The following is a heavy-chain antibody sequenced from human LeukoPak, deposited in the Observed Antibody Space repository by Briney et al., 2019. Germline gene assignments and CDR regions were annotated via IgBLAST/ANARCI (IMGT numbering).Heavy chain of an antibody. CDR3: ARGNGWSYYDSSGGKGFDY. CDR2: INHSGST. D-gene: IGHD3-22*01. V-gene: IGHV4-39*07. J-gene: IGHJ4*02. Sequence: SETLSLTCSVSGDSISLSFYYWGWIRQPPGKGLEWIGEINHSGSTNYNPSLKSRVTISVDTSKNQFSLKLSSVTAADTAVYYCARGNGWSYYDSSGGKGFDYWGQGTLVTVSS. CDR1: GDSISLSFYY.